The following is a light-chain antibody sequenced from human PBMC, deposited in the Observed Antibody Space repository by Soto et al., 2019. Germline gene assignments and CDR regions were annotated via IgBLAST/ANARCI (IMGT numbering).Light chain of an antibody. J-gene: IGKJ4*01. V-gene: IGKV3-11*01. Sequence: EIVLTQSPATLSLSPGEGATLSCRASQSISRYLAWYQQKPGQAPRLLIFDASSRATGIPARFSGSGSGTDFTLTISSLEPEDFVVYYCQQRSNWPLLTFGGGTKVEVK. CDR1: QSISRY. CDR3: QQRSNWPLLT. CDR2: DAS.